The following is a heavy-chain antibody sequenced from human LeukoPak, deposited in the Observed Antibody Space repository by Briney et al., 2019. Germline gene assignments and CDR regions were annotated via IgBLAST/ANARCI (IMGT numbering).Heavy chain of an antibody. J-gene: IGHJ4*02. CDR3: ARVRGSGSYYGGFIDY. CDR1: GGSISSGGYY. Sequence: SETLSLTCTVSGGSISSGGYYWSWIRQRPGKGLEWIGYIYYSGSTYYNPSLKSRVTISVDTSKNQFSLKLSSVTAADTAVYYCARVRGSGSYYGGFIDYWGQGTLVTVSS. CDR2: IYYSGST. D-gene: IGHD3-10*01. V-gene: IGHV4-31*03.